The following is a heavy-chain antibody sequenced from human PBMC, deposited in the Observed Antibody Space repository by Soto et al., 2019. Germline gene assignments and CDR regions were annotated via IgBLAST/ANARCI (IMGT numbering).Heavy chain of an antibody. CDR1: VGSISSYY. V-gene: IGHV4-59*01. CDR2: IYYSGST. CDR3: ARDEYCSGGSCYSDNWFDP. Sequence: PSETLSLTCTVSVGSISSYYWSWIRQPPGKGLEWIGYIYYSGSTNYNPSLKSRVTISVDTSKNQFSLKLSSVTAADTAVYYCARDEYCSGGSCYSDNWFDPWGQGTLVTVSS. D-gene: IGHD2-15*01. J-gene: IGHJ5*02.